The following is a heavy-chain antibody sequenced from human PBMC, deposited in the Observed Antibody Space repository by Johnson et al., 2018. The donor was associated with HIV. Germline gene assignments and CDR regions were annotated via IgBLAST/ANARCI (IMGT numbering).Heavy chain of an antibody. Sequence: VQLVESGGGVVQPGRSLRLSCAASGFTFSSYAMHWVRQAPGKGLEWVSTIGGSGGSTYYADSVKGRFTISRDNSKNTLYLQMNSLRAEDTAVYYCARDLKSYYDSSGYFDAFDIWGQGTMVTVSS. CDR2: IGGSGGST. J-gene: IGHJ3*02. V-gene: IGHV3-23*04. CDR3: ARDLKSYYDSSGYFDAFDI. CDR1: GFTFSSYA. D-gene: IGHD3-22*01.